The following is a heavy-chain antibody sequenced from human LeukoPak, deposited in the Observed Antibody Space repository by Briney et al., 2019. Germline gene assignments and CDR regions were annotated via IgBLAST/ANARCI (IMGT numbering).Heavy chain of an antibody. CDR3: ARTSPITIFGVVTKYPGSFDY. Sequence: SETLSLTWTVSGGSISSYYWSWIRQPPGKGLEWIGYIYYSGSTNYNPSLKSRVTISVDTSKNQFSLKLSSVTAADTAVYYCARTSPITIFGVVTKYPGSFDYWGQGTLVTVSS. CDR1: GGSISSYY. CDR2: IYYSGST. J-gene: IGHJ4*02. V-gene: IGHV4-59*08. D-gene: IGHD3-3*01.